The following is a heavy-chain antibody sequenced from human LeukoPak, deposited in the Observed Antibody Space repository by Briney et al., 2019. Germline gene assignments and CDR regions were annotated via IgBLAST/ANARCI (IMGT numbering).Heavy chain of an antibody. D-gene: IGHD5-18*01. CDR2: INHSGST. CDR1: GGSFSGYY. J-gene: IGHJ5*02. Sequence: PSGTLSLTCAVYGGSFSGYYWSWIRQPPGKGLEWIGEINHSGSTNYNPSLKSRVTISVDTSKNQFSLKLSSVTAADTAVYYCARAKASGYSYGYEGWFDPWGQGTLVTVSS. CDR3: ARAKASGYSYGYEGWFDP. V-gene: IGHV4-34*01.